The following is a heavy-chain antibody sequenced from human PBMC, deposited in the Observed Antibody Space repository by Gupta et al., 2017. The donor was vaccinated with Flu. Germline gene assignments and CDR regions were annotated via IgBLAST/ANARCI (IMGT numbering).Heavy chain of an antibody. V-gene: IGHV3-30*18. Sequence: MHWVRQAPGKGLEWVALISLDGKKNYYADSVKGRFTISRDNARSTLHLQMNSLKTEDTAVYYFAKDVIVGGFSGYDHGMDCWGQGTVVTVSS. D-gene: IGHD5-12*01. J-gene: IGHJ4*02. CDR3: AKDVIVGGFSGYDHGMDC. CDR2: ISLDGKKN.